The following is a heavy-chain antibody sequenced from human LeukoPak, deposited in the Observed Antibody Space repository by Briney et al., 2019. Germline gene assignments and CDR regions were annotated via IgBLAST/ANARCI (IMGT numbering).Heavy chain of an antibody. CDR3: ARGNWYFDI. J-gene: IGHJ2*01. CDR2: ISGSGDST. Sequence: GGSLRLSCAASGFTFSNYAMRRVGQAPGKGLEWVSGISGSGDSTYYADSVKGRFTISRDNSKNTLYLQMNSLRADDTGVYYCARGNWYFDIWGRGTLVTVSS. CDR1: GFTFSNYA. V-gene: IGHV3-23*01.